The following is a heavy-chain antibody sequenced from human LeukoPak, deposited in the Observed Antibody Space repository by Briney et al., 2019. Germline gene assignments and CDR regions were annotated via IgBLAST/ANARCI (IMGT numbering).Heavy chain of an antibody. CDR2: ISPNSGGT. V-gene: IGHV1-2*02. D-gene: IGHD3-22*01. J-gene: IGHJ4*02. CDR3: ARGDYYDSSEFDY. CDR1: GYTFTGYY. Sequence: GASVKVSCKASGYTFTGYYMHWVRQAPGQGLEWTGWISPNSGGTNYAQKFQGRVTMTRDTSISTAYMELSRLRSDDTAVYYCARGDYYDSSEFDYWGQGTLVTVSS.